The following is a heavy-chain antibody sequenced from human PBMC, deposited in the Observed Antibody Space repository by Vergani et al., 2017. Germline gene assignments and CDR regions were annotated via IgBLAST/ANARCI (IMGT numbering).Heavy chain of an antibody. CDR2: IYTSGST. Sequence: QVQLQESGPGLVKPSETLSLTCTVSGGSISSYYWSWIRQPAGKGLEWIGRIYTSGSTNYNPSLKSRVTMSVDPYKNKFSLKLSSVTAADTAVYNCARVGEVINWFDPWGQGTLVTVSS. CDR1: GGSISSYY. V-gene: IGHV4-4*07. J-gene: IGHJ5*02. D-gene: IGHD2-21*01. CDR3: ARVGEVINWFDP.